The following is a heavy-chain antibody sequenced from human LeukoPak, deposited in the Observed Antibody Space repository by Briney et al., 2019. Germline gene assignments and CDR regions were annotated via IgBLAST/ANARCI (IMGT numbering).Heavy chain of an antibody. CDR3: ARYSSSSADAFDI. Sequence: SETLSLTCAVYGGSFSGYYWSWIRQPPGKGLEWIGEINHSGSTNYNPSLKSRVTISVDTSKNQFSLKLSSVTAADTAVYYCARYSSSSADAFDIWGQGTMVTVSS. CDR1: GGSFSGYY. V-gene: IGHV4-34*01. D-gene: IGHD6-6*01. CDR2: INHSGST. J-gene: IGHJ3*02.